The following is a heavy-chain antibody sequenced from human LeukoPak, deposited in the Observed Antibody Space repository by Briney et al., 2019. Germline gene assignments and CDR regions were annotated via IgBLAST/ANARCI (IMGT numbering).Heavy chain of an antibody. CDR1: GGSFSGYY. J-gene: IGHJ4*02. V-gene: IGHV4-59*01. CDR3: ARERDTAMFDY. D-gene: IGHD5-18*01. Sequence: PSETLSLTCAVYGGSFSGYYWSWIRQPPGKGLEWIGYIYYSGSTNYNPSLKSRVTISVDTSKNQFSLKLSSVTAADTAVYYCARERDTAMFDYWGQGTLVTVPS. CDR2: IYYSGST.